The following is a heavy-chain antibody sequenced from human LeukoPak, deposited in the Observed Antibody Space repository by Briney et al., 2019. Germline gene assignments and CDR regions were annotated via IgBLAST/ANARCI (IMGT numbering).Heavy chain of an antibody. J-gene: IGHJ3*02. V-gene: IGHV3-23*01. D-gene: IGHD3-16*01. CDR3: AQGRWGSYHLWDAFDI. Sequence: GGSLRLSCAASGFTFSSYAMSWVRQAPGKGLEWVSAISGSGGSTYYADSVKGRFTISRDNSKNTLYLQMSSLRAEDTAVYYCAQGRWGSYHLWDAFDIWGQGTMVTVSS. CDR1: GFTFSSYA. CDR2: ISGSGGST.